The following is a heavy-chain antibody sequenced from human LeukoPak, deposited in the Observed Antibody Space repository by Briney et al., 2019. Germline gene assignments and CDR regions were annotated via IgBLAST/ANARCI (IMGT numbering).Heavy chain of an antibody. V-gene: IGHV3-7*04. Sequence: PEGSLRLSCAASGFTFNSYWMSWVRQAPGQGLEWVANIKQDGSEKYYVDSVKGRFTISRDNAKKSLYLQMNSLRADDTAVFFCAKGQQHFDYWGQGTLVTVSS. J-gene: IGHJ4*02. CDR2: IKQDGSEK. D-gene: IGHD6-13*01. CDR1: GFTFNSYW. CDR3: AKGQQHFDY.